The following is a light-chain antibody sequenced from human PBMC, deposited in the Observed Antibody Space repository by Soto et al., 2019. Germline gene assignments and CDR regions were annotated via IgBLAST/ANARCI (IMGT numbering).Light chain of an antibody. V-gene: IGKV2-28*01. J-gene: IGKJ3*01. CDR2: LGS. Sequence: DIVMTQSPLSLPVTPGEPASISCRSSQSLLHSNGYNYLDWYMQKPGQSPQLLIYLGSNRASGVPDRFSGSGSGTDLTLNISRVEAEDVGVYYCLQALQTPWTFGPGTKVDIK. CDR3: LQALQTPWT. CDR1: QSLLHSNGYNY.